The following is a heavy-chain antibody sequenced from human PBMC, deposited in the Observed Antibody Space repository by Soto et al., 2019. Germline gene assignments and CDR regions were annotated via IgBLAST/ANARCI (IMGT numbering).Heavy chain of an antibody. D-gene: IGHD5-18*01. CDR3: ARGGRGYSYDWFDP. CDR1: VGSSSSYY. Sequence: PSETLSLNCTVSVGSSSSYYWSWIRQPPGKGLEWIGYIYYSGSTNYNPSLKSRVTISVDTSKNQFSLKLSSVTAADTAVYYCARGGRGYSYDWFDPWGQGTLVTVSS. J-gene: IGHJ5*02. CDR2: IYYSGST. V-gene: IGHV4-59*01.